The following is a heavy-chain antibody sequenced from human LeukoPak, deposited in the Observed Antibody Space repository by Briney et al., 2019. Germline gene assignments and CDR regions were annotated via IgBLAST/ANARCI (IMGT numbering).Heavy chain of an antibody. Sequence: GGALRLSCAASGFTFSSYAMSWVRQAPGKGLEWVSAISGSGGSTYYADAVKGRFTISRDNSKNTLYLQMNSLRAEDTAVYYCAKEGLADGVTVAHGGFDYWGQGTLVTVSS. CDR1: GFTFSSYA. CDR2: ISGSGGST. CDR3: AKEGLADGVTVAHGGFDY. D-gene: IGHD2-15*01. J-gene: IGHJ4*02. V-gene: IGHV3-23*01.